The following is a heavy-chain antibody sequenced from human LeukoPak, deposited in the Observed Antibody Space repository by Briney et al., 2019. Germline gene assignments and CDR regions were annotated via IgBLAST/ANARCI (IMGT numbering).Heavy chain of an antibody. D-gene: IGHD4-11*01. Sequence: GGSLRLSCTASGFTFSSYWMGWVRQAPGKGLEGVANIKQDGSEKYYVASVKGRFTISGDNAKNSLYLQMNSLRAEDTAVYYCARGYGNYGYWGQGTLVTVSS. CDR3: ARGYGNYGY. J-gene: IGHJ4*02. CDR1: GFTFSSYW. V-gene: IGHV3-7*01. CDR2: IKQDGSEK.